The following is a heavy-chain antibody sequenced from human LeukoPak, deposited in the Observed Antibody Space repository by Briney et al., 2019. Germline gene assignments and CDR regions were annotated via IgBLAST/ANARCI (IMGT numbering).Heavy chain of an antibody. CDR3: AKDRGESFKYFDY. Sequence: GGSLRLSCAVSGFTFSYAWMSWVRQAPGKGLEWVGRIKSKTDGGTTDYAAPVKGRFTISRDDSKNTLYLQMNRLRAEDTALYYCAKDRGESFKYFDYWGQGTLVTVSS. D-gene: IGHD6-6*01. J-gene: IGHJ4*02. CDR2: IKSKTDGGTT. CDR1: GFTFSYAW. V-gene: IGHV3-15*01.